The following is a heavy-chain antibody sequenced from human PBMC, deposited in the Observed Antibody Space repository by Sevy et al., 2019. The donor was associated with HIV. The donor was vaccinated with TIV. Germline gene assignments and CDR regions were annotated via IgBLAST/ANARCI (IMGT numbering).Heavy chain of an antibody. V-gene: IGHV3-43D*03. CDR2: ITWDGGSS. Sequence: GGSLRLSCTASGFTFDDYTMDWVRQAPGKGLEWVSSITWDGGSSYYADSVKGRFTISRDNSKNSLYLQMNSLRPEDTALYYCAKDIAGEGSGSYYFDYWGQGTLVIVSS. CDR3: AKDIAGEGSGSYYFDY. D-gene: IGHD3-10*01. J-gene: IGHJ4*02. CDR1: GFTFDDYT.